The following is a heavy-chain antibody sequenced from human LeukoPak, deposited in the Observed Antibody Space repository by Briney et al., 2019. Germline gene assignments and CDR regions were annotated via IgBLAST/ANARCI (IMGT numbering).Heavy chain of an antibody. D-gene: IGHD3-10*01. CDR2: ISSSGSTI. CDR1: GFTFSSYA. V-gene: IGHV3-48*02. CDR3: ARDRGFGELFFLY. Sequence: PGGSLRLSCAASGFTFSSYAMHWVRQAPGKGLEWVSYISSSGSTIYYADSVKGRFTISRDNAKNSLYLQMNSLRDEDTAVYYCARDRGFGELFFLYWGQGTLVTVSS. J-gene: IGHJ4*02.